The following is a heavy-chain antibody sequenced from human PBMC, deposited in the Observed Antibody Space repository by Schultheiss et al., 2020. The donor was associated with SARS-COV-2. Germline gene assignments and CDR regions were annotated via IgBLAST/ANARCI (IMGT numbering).Heavy chain of an antibody. CDR1: GGSISSYY. Sequence: SQTLSLTCTVSGGSISSYYWSWIRQPPGKGLEWIGYIYYSGSTNYNPSLKSRVTISVDTSKNQLSLKLSSVTAADTAVYYCASYLGDYDYWGQGTLVTVSS. J-gene: IGHJ4*02. CDR3: ASYLGDYDY. D-gene: IGHD4-17*01. V-gene: IGHV4-59*01. CDR2: IYYSGST.